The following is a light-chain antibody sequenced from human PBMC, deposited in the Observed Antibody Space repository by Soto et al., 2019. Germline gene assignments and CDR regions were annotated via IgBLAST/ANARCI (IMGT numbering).Light chain of an antibody. CDR3: QQYNKWPPIT. CDR1: QSISSY. J-gene: IGKJ5*01. V-gene: IGKV1-9*01. Sequence: EIQLTQSPSSLSGSVGDTVTITCEASQSISSYLNWYQQKPGKAPKLLIYAASTLQSGVPSRFSGSGSGTEFTLSIRSLQTEDFAVYYCQQYNKWPPITFCQGTRLEIK. CDR2: AAS.